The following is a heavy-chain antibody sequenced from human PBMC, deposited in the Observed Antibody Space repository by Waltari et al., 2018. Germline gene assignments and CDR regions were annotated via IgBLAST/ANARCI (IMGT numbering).Heavy chain of an antibody. CDR3: ARGVPLGVGDLNYFDY. D-gene: IGHD1-26*01. CDR1: GYTFTGYY. V-gene: IGHV1-2*02. J-gene: IGHJ4*02. CDR2: INPNSGGT. Sequence: QVQLVQSGAEVKKPGASVKVSCKASGYTFTGYYMHWVRQAPGQGLEWMGWINPNSGGTNYAQKFQGRVTMTRDTSISTAYLELSRLRSDDTAVYYCARGVPLGVGDLNYFDYWGQGTLVTVSS.